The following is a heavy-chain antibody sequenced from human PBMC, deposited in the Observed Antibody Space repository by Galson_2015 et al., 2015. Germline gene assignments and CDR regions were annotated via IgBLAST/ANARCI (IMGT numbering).Heavy chain of an antibody. CDR3: AKGHDHWAAASILPFDY. V-gene: IGHV3-21*01. CDR2: ISGSGSYI. Sequence: SLRLSCAASGFTFSSDSMNWVRQAPGRGLEWVSSISGSGSYIYYADSVKGRFTISRDNAKNSLYLQMNSLRAEDTAVYYCAKGHDHWAAASILPFDYWGQGTLVTVSS. J-gene: IGHJ4*02. D-gene: IGHD2-15*01. CDR1: GFTFSSDS.